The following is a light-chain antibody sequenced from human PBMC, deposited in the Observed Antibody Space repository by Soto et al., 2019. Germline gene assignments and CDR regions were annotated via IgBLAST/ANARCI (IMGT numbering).Light chain of an antibody. Sequence: QSALTQPASVSGSLGQSITISYTGTSSDVGGTSVSWHVSWYQQHPGKVPKLMIYDDDDRPSGVSNRFSGSKSGNTASLTISGLQAEDEADYYCSSYANTRTVVFGGGTKLTVL. CDR1: SSDVGGTSVSWH. CDR2: DDD. J-gene: IGLJ3*02. V-gene: IGLV2-14*03. CDR3: SSYANTRTVV.